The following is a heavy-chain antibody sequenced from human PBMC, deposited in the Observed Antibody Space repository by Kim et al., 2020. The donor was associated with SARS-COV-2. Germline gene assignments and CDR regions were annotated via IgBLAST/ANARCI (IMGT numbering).Heavy chain of an antibody. CDR2: IITMFGKT. J-gene: IGHJ4*02. CDR3: ARSTRRTYSYGDFDF. D-gene: IGHD5-18*01. Sequence: SVKVSCKVSGGTFSGFSISWVRQAPGQGLEWIGGIITMFGKTHYAQKFQGRLTITADESTGTAYMGLNSLTSEDTAVYYCARSTRRTYSYGDFDFLGQG. V-gene: IGHV1-69*13. CDR1: GGTFSGFS.